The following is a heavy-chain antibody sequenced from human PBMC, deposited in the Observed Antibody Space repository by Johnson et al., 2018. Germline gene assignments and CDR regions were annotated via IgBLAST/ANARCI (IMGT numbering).Heavy chain of an antibody. D-gene: IGHD5-12*01. J-gene: IGHJ6*02. CDR1: GFTFSSHG. V-gene: IGHV3-33*06. Sequence: QVQLVQSGGGVVQPETSLRLSCAASGFTFSSHGMQWVRQAPGKGLEWVAITWFDGRNKYYADSGKGRFTISRDNSKSTLYLHMDSLRAEDTAVYYCAKDMGSGYDSNYYGMDVWGQRTTVTVSS. CDR3: AKDMGSGYDSNYYGMDV. CDR2: TWFDGRNK.